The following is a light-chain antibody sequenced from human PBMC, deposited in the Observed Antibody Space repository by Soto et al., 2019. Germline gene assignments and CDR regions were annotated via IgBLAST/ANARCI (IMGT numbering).Light chain of an antibody. V-gene: IGLV1-47*02. CDR2: SNN. Sequence: QSVLTQPPSASGTPGQRVTISCSGSSSNIGSNYVDWYQQLPGTAPTPLIYSNNQRPSGVPARLSGSKYGTSASLAISGRRSADEAAYYCAAWDESLSGWVFGGGTKLTVL. J-gene: IGLJ3*02. CDR1: SSNIGSNY. CDR3: AAWDESLSGWV.